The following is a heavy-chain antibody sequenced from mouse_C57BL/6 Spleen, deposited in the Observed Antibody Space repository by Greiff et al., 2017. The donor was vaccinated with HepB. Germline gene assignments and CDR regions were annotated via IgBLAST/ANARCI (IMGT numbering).Heavy chain of an antibody. CDR2: IDPSDSYT. CDR3: ARTMVTTTGYFDY. Sequence: QVQLQQPGAELVKPGASVKLSCKASGYTFTSYWMQWVKQRPGQGLEWIGEIDPSDSYTNYNQKFKGKATLTVDTSSSTAYMQLSSLTSEDSAVYYCARTMVTTTGYFDYWGQGTTLTVSS. CDR1: GYTFTSYW. V-gene: IGHV1-50*01. D-gene: IGHD2-2*01. J-gene: IGHJ2*01.